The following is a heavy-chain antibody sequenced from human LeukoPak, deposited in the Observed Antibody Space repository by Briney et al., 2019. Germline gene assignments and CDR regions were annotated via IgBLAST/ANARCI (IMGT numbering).Heavy chain of an antibody. CDR3: ASWTYYDFWSGYSRDTYYYYGMDV. CDR1: GFTFSSYW. Sequence: GGSLRLSCAASGFTFSSYWMSWVRQAPGKGLEWVANIKQDGSEKYYVDSVKGRFTISRDNAKNSLYLQMNSLRAEDTAVYYCASWTYYDFWSGYSRDTYYYYGMDVWGQGTTVTVSS. D-gene: IGHD3-3*01. CDR2: IKQDGSEK. V-gene: IGHV3-7*03. J-gene: IGHJ6*02.